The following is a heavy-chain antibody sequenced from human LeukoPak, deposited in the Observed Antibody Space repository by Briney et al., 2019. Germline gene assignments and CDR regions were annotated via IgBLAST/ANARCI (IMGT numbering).Heavy chain of an antibody. CDR3: ARGCEDTVGFDYYYYGMDV. J-gene: IGHJ6*02. Sequence: ASVKVSCKASGYTFTGYYMHWVRQAPGRGLEWMGWINPNSGGTNYAQKFQGWVTMTRDTSISTAYMELSRLRSDDTAVYYCARGCEDTVGFDYYYYGMDVWGQGTTVTVSS. D-gene: IGHD5-12*01. CDR1: GYTFTGYY. V-gene: IGHV1-2*04. CDR2: INPNSGGT.